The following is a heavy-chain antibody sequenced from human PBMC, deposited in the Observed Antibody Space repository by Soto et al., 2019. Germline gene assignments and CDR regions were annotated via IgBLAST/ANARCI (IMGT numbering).Heavy chain of an antibody. V-gene: IGHV4-34*01. Sequence: SETLSLTCAVYGGSFSCYYWSWSRQPPGKGLEWIGEINHSGSTNYNPSLKSRVTISVDTSKNQFSLKLSSVTAADTAVYYCARTPRGGVVVAATPYNYYGMDVWGQGTTVTVSS. CDR2: INHSGST. CDR3: ARTPRGGVVVAATPYNYYGMDV. J-gene: IGHJ6*02. D-gene: IGHD2-15*01. CDR1: GGSFSCYY.